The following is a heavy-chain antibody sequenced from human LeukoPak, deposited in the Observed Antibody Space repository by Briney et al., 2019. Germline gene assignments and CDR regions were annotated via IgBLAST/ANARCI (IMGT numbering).Heavy chain of an antibody. CDR2: IIPILGIA. Sequence: GASVKVSCKASGGTFSSYAISWVRQAPGQGLEWMGRIIPILGIANYAQKFQGRVTITADKSTSTAYMELSSLRSEDTAVYYCARVRDYYGSGSYYNPYYYRMDVWGQGTTVTVSS. CDR3: ARVRDYYGSGSYYNPYYYRMDV. D-gene: IGHD3-10*01. V-gene: IGHV1-69*04. CDR1: GGTFSSYA. J-gene: IGHJ6*02.